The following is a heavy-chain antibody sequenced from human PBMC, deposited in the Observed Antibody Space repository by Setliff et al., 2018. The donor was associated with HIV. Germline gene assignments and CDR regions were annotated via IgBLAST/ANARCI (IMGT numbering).Heavy chain of an antibody. J-gene: IGHJ4*02. V-gene: IGHV4-34*01. CDR2: MNQSGTT. Sequence: SETLSLTCSVYGTSFSDHYWSWVRQIPGKGLEWIGEMNQSGTTNYNPSLKSRVTISVGTSKNRFSLKLTSVTAADTAVYYCVRQTWEYYDTLTGYYRSPKNFDSWGQGTLVTVS. CDR3: VRQTWEYYDTLTGYYRSPKNFDS. CDR1: GTSFSDHY. D-gene: IGHD3-9*01.